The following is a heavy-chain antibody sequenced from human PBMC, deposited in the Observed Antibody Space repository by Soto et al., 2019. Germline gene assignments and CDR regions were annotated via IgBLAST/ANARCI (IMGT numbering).Heavy chain of an antibody. CDR3: ARDSEWELRNYYYGMDV. Sequence: GASVKVSCKASGGTFSSYAISWVLQAPGQGLEWMGGIIPIFGTANYAQKFQGRVTITADESTSTAYMELSSLRSEDTAVYYCARDSEWELRNYYYGMDVWGQGTTVTVSS. CDR1: GGTFSSYA. J-gene: IGHJ6*02. V-gene: IGHV1-69*13. CDR2: IIPIFGTA. D-gene: IGHD1-26*01.